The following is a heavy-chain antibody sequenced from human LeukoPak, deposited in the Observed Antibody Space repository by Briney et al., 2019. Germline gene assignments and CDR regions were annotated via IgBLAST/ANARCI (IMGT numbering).Heavy chain of an antibody. J-gene: IGHJ5*02. CDR1: GGSISSGGYS. V-gene: IGHV4-30-2*01. D-gene: IGHD4-11*01. CDR2: IYHSGST. CDR3: ARGRGYSNYVSVGWFDP. Sequence: TLSLTCAVSGGSISSGGYSWSWIRQPPGKGLEWIGYIYHSGSTYYNPSLNSRVTFSLDRSKNQFSLKLTSVTAADTAVYYCARGRGYSNYVSVGWFDPWGQGTLVTVSS.